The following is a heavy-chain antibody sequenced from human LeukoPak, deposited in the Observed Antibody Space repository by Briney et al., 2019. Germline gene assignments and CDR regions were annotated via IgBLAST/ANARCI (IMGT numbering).Heavy chain of an antibody. Sequence: PSETLSLTCAVYGGSFSAYYWSWLRQPPGKGLEGIGDINHSGSTNNNPSLESRVTISVDTSKNQFSLELSSVTAADTAVYYCARARPTVTDDYDAFDIWGQGTMVTVSS. V-gene: IGHV4-34*01. CDR1: GGSFSAYY. CDR2: INHSGST. D-gene: IGHD4-17*01. J-gene: IGHJ3*02. CDR3: ARARPTVTDDYDAFDI.